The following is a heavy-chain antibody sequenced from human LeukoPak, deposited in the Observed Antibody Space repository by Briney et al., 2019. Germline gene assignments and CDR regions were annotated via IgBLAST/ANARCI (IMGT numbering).Heavy chain of an antibody. J-gene: IGHJ4*02. D-gene: IGHD3-22*01. CDR2: IYYSGST. Sequence: SETLSLTCTVSGGSFSTYYWSWIRQPPGKGLEWVAYIYYSGSTNYNPSLQSRVTISVDTSKNQFSLKLSSVTAADTAVYYCARIYDSSGPTLSWGQGTLVTVSS. CDR3: ARIYDSSGPTLS. CDR1: GGSFSTYY. V-gene: IGHV4-59*08.